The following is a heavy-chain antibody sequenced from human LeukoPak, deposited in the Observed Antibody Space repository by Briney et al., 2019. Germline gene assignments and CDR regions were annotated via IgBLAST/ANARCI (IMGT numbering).Heavy chain of an antibody. Sequence: GASVKVSCKASGYTFTGYYMHWVRQAPGQGLEWMGIINPSGGSTSYAQKFQGRVTITRNTSISTAYMELSSLRSEDTAVYYCARVARTHYDFWSGYRYYYYMDVWGKGTTVTVSS. D-gene: IGHD3-3*01. CDR2: INPSGGST. V-gene: IGHV1-46*01. J-gene: IGHJ6*03. CDR3: ARVARTHYDFWSGYRYYYYMDV. CDR1: GYTFTGYY.